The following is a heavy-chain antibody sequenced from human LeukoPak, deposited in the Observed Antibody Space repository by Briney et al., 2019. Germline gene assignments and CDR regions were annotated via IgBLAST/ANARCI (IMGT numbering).Heavy chain of an antibody. D-gene: IGHD6-19*01. CDR3: ARGLSGNYYYYYPMDV. J-gene: IGHJ6*02. V-gene: IGHV3-30-3*01. CDR1: GFTFTSYA. Sequence: PGRSLRLSCAASGFTFTSYAMHWVRQAPGKGLEGVAVISYDGSNKYYVESVKGRFTISRDNSKNTLYLQMNSLRTEDTAVYYCARGLSGNYYYYYPMDVWGQGTTVTVSS. CDR2: ISYDGSNK.